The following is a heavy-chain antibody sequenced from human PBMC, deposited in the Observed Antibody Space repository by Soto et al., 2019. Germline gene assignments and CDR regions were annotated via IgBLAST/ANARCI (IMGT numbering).Heavy chain of an antibody. CDR2: IKTKAENYAT. CDR1: GFRFSGSD. CDR3: TRRDCSGGDCYSDFDY. Sequence: EVQLVESGGGLVQPGGSMKLSCAASGFRFSGSDIHWVRQASGEGLEWVGRIKTKAENYATALAASVRGRFSLSRDDSRNTAYLEMNSLKTEDTAVYYCTRRDCSGGDCYSDFDYWGQAALVTVSS. V-gene: IGHV3-73*01. D-gene: IGHD2-21*02. J-gene: IGHJ4*02.